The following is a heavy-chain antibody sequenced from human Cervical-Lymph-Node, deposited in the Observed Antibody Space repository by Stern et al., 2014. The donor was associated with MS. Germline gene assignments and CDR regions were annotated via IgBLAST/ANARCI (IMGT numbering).Heavy chain of an antibody. CDR1: GFTFSNYD. CDR3: AKDSYYYGSGTPGSTWFDP. CDR2: ISNDGSRN. V-gene: IGHV3-30*18. D-gene: IGHD3-10*01. Sequence: VQLVESGGGVVQPGRSLRLSCAASGFTFSNYDMYWVRQAPGTGLEWVAVISNDGSRNNYSDSVKGRFIISRDNSKYTTFLQMNSLRAEDTAVYYCAKDSYYYGSGTPGSTWFDPRGQGSLVTVSS. J-gene: IGHJ5*02.